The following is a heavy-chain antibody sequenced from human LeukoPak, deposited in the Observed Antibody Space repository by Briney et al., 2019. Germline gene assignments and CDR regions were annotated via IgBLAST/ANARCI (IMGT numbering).Heavy chain of an antibody. D-gene: IGHD2-15*01. J-gene: IGHJ4*02. Sequence: GGSLRLSCAASGFTFSSYEMNWVRQAPGKGLEWVSYISCSGSTIYYADSVKGRFTISRDNAKNSLYLQMNSLRAEDTAVYYCARGRRASPGYCSGGSCYEFDYYFDYWGQGTLVTVSS. CDR3: ARGRRASPGYCSGGSCYEFDYYFDY. V-gene: IGHV3-48*03. CDR1: GFTFSSYE. CDR2: ISCSGSTI.